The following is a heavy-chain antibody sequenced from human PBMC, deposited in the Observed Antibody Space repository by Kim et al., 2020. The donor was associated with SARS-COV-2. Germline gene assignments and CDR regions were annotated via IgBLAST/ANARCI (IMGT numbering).Heavy chain of an antibody. V-gene: IGHV1-8*01. CDR2: MNPNSGNT. CDR3: ARAAHSRKKGYRWFDP. Sequence: ASVKVSCKASGYTFTSYDINWVRQATGQGLEWMGWMNPNSGNTGYAQKFQGRVTMTRNTSISTAYMELSSLRSEDTAVYYCARAAHSRKKGYRWFDPWGQGTLVTVSS. D-gene: IGHD1-1*01. CDR1: GYTFTSYD. J-gene: IGHJ5*02.